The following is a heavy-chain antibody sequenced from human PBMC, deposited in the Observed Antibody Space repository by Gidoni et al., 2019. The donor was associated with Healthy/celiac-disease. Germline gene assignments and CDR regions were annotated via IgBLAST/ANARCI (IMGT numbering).Heavy chain of an antibody. CDR3: ARRGNQFDY. CDR2: IYYSGST. J-gene: IGHJ4*02. D-gene: IGHD3-10*01. V-gene: IGHV4-39*01. CDR1: GGSISSSSDY. Sequence: QLQLREPGPGLVKPSETLSLTCTVSGGSISSSSDYWGWIRQPPGKGLEWIGSIYYSGSTYSNPSLKSRVTISVDTSKNQFSLKLSSVTAADTAVYYCARRGNQFDYWGQGTLVTVSS.